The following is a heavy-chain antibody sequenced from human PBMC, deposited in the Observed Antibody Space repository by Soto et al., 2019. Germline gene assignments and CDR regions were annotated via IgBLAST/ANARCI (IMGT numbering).Heavy chain of an antibody. CDR1: GYTFNYYG. Sequence: SVKVSCKASGYTFNYYGISWVRQAPGQGLEWVGWISAHSGDTKYAQNLQGRLTLTTDTSTSTAYMELTSLTSDDTAVYYCARDWSRYFDSSGLMWFYWGQGTLVTVSS. CDR2: ISAHSGDT. V-gene: IGHV1-18*04. J-gene: IGHJ4*02. D-gene: IGHD3-22*01. CDR3: ARDWSRYFDSSGLMWFY.